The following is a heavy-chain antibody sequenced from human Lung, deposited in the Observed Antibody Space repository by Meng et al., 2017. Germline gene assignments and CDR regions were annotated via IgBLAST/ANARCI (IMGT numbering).Heavy chain of an antibody. D-gene: IGHD2-2*01. CDR3: ATEYCGSTSCYVDF. J-gene: IGHJ4*02. CDR1: GGTFTTYT. CDR2: IIPVLGIA. V-gene: IGHV1-69*10. Sequence: QVQLVQSGVEVKKPGASVKVSCKASGGTFTTYTFNWVRQAPGHGLDWMGQIIPVLGIANYAQKFQGRVTITADKSTSTAYMELSSLTHDDTAIYFCATEYCGSTSCYVDFWGQGTLVTVSS.